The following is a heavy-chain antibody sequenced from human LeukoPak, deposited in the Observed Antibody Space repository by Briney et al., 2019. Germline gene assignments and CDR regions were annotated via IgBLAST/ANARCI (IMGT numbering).Heavy chain of an antibody. CDR1: GFTFSSYA. CDR3: ARDRPNYYNSPGAFDI. Sequence: GGSLRLSCAASGFTFSSYAMSWVRQAPGKGLEWVSAISISGGSTGGSTYYADSVKGRFTISRDNSKNTLYLQMNSLRAEDGAVYYCARDRPNYYNSPGAFDIWGQGTMVTVSS. D-gene: IGHD3-22*01. CDR2: ISISGGSTGGST. V-gene: IGHV3-23*01. J-gene: IGHJ3*02.